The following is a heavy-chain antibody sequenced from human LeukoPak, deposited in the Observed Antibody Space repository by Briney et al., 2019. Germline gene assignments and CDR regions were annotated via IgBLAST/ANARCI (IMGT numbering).Heavy chain of an antibody. Sequence: GMSLILSCAASGFTFDIYGMHWVRQAPGKGLDWVAVISYDGRNKYYADSVKGRFTISRDDSKNTLYLQMNSLGVEDTAVYYCAKVGYSSSWNYYYYGMDVWGQGTTVTVSS. J-gene: IGHJ6*02. CDR3: AKVGYSSSWNYYYYGMDV. V-gene: IGHV3-30*18. CDR1: GFTFDIYG. D-gene: IGHD6-13*01. CDR2: ISYDGRNK.